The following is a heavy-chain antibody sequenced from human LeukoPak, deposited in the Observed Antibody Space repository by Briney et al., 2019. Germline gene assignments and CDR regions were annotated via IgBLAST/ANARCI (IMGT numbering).Heavy chain of an antibody. CDR1: GYTFSTYW. Sequence: GESLKISCKASGYTFSTYWIAWVRQSPGKGLEWMGSVLPGDSDISYSPSFQGQVAISADKSINAAYLQWSSLKASDTAIYYCARRNYFSSSGSKGHFDYWGQGTLVTASS. J-gene: IGHJ4*02. CDR2: VLPGDSDI. CDR3: ARRNYFSSSGSKGHFDY. V-gene: IGHV5-51*01. D-gene: IGHD6-19*01.